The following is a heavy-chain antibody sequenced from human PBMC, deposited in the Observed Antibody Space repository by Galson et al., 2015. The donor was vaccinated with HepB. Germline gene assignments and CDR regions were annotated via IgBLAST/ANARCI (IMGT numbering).Heavy chain of an antibody. Sequence: SLRLSCAASGFTISDYGIDWVRQPPGKGLEYVSGIGSSGRTYYADSVKGRFTISRDNSKNTVYLQMNSLRAEDTAEYYCAVNMKRGTSDYWGQGTQVTVSS. CDR1: GFTISDYG. D-gene: IGHD1-1*01. CDR3: AVNMKRGTSDY. V-gene: IGHV3-23*01. J-gene: IGHJ4*02. CDR2: IGSSGRT.